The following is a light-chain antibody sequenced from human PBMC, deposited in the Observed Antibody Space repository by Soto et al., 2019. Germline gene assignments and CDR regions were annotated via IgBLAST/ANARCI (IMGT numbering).Light chain of an antibody. V-gene: IGKV1-5*03. J-gene: IGKJ1*01. Sequence: DIQMTQSPSTLSASVGDRVTITCRASQSISSWLAWYQQKPGKAPKLLIYKAPSLESGIPSRFSGSGSGTEFPLTISSLHPDDFATYYCQQYNSYPTFGQGTKVEIK. CDR1: QSISSW. CDR3: QQYNSYPT. CDR2: KAP.